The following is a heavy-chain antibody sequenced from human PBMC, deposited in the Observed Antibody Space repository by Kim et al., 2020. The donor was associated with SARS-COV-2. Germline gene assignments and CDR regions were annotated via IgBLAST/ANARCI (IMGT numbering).Heavy chain of an antibody. CDR2: IWYDGSNK. Sequence: GGSLRLSCAASGFTFSSYGMHWVRQAPGKGLEWVAVIWYDGSNKYYADSVKGRFTISRDNSKNTLYLQMNSLRAEDTAVYYCAKDLEPSRNYGMDVWGQGTTVTVSS. CDR3: AKDLEPSRNYGMDV. V-gene: IGHV3-33*06. CDR1: GFTFSSYG. J-gene: IGHJ6*02.